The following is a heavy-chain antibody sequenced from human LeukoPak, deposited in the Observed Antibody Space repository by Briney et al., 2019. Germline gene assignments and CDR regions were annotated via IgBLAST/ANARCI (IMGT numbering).Heavy chain of an antibody. Sequence: SETLSLTCTVSGGSISSGSYYWSWIRQPAGKGLEWIARIYTSGSTNYNPSLKSRVTISVDTSKNQFSLKLSSVTAADTAVYYCARDGIFGVVNYYFDYWGQGTLVTVSS. J-gene: IGHJ4*02. CDR3: ARDGIFGVVNYYFDY. CDR2: IYTSGST. CDR1: GGSISSGSYY. D-gene: IGHD3-3*01. V-gene: IGHV4-61*02.